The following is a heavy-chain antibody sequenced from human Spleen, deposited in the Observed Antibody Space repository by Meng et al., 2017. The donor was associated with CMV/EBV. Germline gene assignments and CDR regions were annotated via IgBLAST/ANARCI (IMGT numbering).Heavy chain of an antibody. CDR3: ASIKSSGQNYYYYYPMGV. V-gene: IGHV3-23*01. CDR2: ISASGAST. Sequence: GGSLRLSCAASGFTFSSYGMHWVRQAPGKGLEWVSVISASGASTYYADSVKGRFTISRENSKNTLYLQMNSLRAEDTAEYYCASIKSSGQNYYYYYPMGVWGQGTTVTVSS. D-gene: IGHD6-19*01. CDR1: GFTFSSYG. J-gene: IGHJ6*02.